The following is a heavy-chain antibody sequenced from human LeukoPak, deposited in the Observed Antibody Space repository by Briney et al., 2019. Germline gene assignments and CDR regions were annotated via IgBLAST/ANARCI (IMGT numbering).Heavy chain of an antibody. CDR3: TTSMLLIYFFDS. CDR1: GFTFSNAW. Sequence: GGSLRLSCAASGFTFSNAWMTWVRQAPGKGLEWVGRIKSKTDGGTTDYAAPVKGRFTISRDDSKNTLYLQMNSLKTEDTAVYFCTTSMLLIYFFDSWGQGTLVTVSS. D-gene: IGHD2-15*01. V-gene: IGHV3-15*01. CDR2: IKSKTDGGTT. J-gene: IGHJ4*02.